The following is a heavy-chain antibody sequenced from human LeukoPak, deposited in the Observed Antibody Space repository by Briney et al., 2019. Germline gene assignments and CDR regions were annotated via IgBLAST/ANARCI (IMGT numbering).Heavy chain of an antibody. V-gene: IGHV4-4*08. CDR1: GGSISSYY. CDR2: IYSSGST. D-gene: IGHD3-3*01. Sequence: TSETLSLTCTVTGGSISSYYWSWIRQPPGKGLEWIGYIYSSGSTNYNPSLKSRVTMSVDTSKNQFSLRLSSVTAADTAVYYCARDDFDYNDLVSVIHIWGQGTMVTVSS. CDR3: ARDDFDYNDLVSVIHI. J-gene: IGHJ3*02.